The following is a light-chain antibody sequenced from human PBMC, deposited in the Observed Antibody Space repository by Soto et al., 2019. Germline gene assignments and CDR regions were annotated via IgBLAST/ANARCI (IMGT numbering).Light chain of an antibody. CDR1: SSDVGGYNY. Sequence: QSALTQAPSASGFPGQSVTISCAGTSSDVGGYNYVSWYQQHPGKAPKLMIYEVTKRPSGVPDRFSGSKSGNTASLTVSGLQAEDEADYYCSSYAGTNNVVFGGGTQLTVL. J-gene: IGLJ7*01. CDR3: SSYAGTNNVV. CDR2: EVT. V-gene: IGLV2-8*01.